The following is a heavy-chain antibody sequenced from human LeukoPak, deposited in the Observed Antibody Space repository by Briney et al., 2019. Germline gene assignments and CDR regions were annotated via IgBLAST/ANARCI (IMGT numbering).Heavy chain of an antibody. CDR3: ARHRLYYDFWSGYPHYFDY. Sequence: SETQSLTCTVSGHSLSHGYYWSWIRQSPGKGLEWMGSIYHGGTTYYNLSLRGRLTISVDTPNNQFSLKLSSVTAADTAVYYCARHRLYYDFWSGYPHYFDYWGQGTLVTVSS. D-gene: IGHD3-3*01. J-gene: IGHJ4*02. V-gene: IGHV4-38-2*02. CDR2: IYHGGTT. CDR1: GHSLSHGYY.